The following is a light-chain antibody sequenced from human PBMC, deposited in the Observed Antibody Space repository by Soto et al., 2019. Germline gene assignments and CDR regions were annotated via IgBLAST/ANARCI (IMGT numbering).Light chain of an antibody. CDR3: CSYAGSYTWV. Sequence: QSALTQPRSVSGSPGQSVTISCTGTSSDVGGYNYVSWYRQHPGKAPKLMIYDVSKRPSGVADRFSGSKSGNTASLTISGLQAEDEADYYCCSYAGSYTWVFVTGTKVTVL. CDR2: DVS. CDR1: SSDVGGYNY. J-gene: IGLJ1*01. V-gene: IGLV2-11*01.